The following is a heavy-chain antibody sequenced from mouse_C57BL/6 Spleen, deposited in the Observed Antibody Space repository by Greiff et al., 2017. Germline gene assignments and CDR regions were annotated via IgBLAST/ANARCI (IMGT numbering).Heavy chain of an antibody. D-gene: IGHD1-1*01. CDR3: ARYYYGSSSYFDV. V-gene: IGHV7-3*01. CDR1: GFTFTDYY. CDR2: IRNKANGYTT. J-gene: IGHJ1*03. Sequence: EVKLMESGGGLVQPGGSLSLSCAASGFTFTDYYMSWVRQPPGKALEWLGFIRNKANGYTTEYSASVKGRFTISRDNSQSILYLQMNALRAEDSATYYCARYYYGSSSYFDVWGTGTTVTVSS.